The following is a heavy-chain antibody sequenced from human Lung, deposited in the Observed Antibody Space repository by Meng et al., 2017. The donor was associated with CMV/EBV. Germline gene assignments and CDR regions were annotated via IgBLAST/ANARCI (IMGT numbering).Heavy chain of an antibody. D-gene: IGHD1-1*01. J-gene: IGHJ4*02. Sequence: SXAASGFTFSDYYMSWIRQAPGKGLEWVSYISDSGDAKFYGDSVKGRFTISRDNAKRSIFLQLNSLRADDTAVYYCARFVKDTSTWYSNYFDHWGQXTLVTVSS. CDR3: ARFVKDTSTWYSNYFDH. V-gene: IGHV3-11*04. CDR1: GFTFSDYY. CDR2: ISDSGDAK.